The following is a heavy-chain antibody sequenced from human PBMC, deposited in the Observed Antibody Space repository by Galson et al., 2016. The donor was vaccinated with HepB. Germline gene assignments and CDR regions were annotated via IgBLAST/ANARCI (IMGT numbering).Heavy chain of an antibody. J-gene: IGHJ4*02. D-gene: IGHD6-19*01. V-gene: IGHV6-1*01. CDR3: ARARSRCWSYDFDY. CDR2: TYYRSKWYN. Sequence: CAISGDSVSSNSAAWNWFRQSTSRGLEWLGRTYYRSKWYNDYRLSLKTRININADTSRNEVSLQLNSVTLEETAVSYCARARSRCWSYDFDYWGQGTLVTISS. CDR1: GDSVSSNSAA.